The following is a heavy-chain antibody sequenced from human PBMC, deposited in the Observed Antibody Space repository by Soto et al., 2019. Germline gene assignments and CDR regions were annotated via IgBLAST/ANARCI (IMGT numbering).Heavy chain of an antibody. J-gene: IGHJ4*02. D-gene: IGHD3-16*01. Sequence: SETLSLTCTVSGGSISSYYWSWIRQPPGKGLEWIGYIYYSGSTNYNPSLKSRVTISVDTSKNQFSLKLSSVTAADTAVYYCGKLSENYDGGVRTQVGYGGQGTLVTVSS. CDR3: GKLSENYDGGVRTQVGY. V-gene: IGHV4-59*01. CDR1: GGSISSYY. CDR2: IYYSGST.